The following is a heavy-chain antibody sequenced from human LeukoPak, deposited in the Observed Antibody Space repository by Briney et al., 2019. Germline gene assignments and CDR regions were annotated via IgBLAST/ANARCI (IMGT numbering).Heavy chain of an antibody. Sequence: SETLSLTCAVYGGSFSGYYWSWIRQPPGKGLEWIGEINHSGSTNYNPSLKSRVTISVDTSKNRFSLKLSSVTAADTAVYYCARGFRGYSYGYFDYWGQGTLVTVSS. CDR2: INHSGST. CDR3: ARGFRGYSYGYFDY. J-gene: IGHJ4*02. CDR1: GGSFSGYY. D-gene: IGHD5-18*01. V-gene: IGHV4-34*01.